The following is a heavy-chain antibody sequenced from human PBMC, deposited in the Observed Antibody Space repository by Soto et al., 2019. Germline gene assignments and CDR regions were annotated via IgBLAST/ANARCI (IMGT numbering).Heavy chain of an antibody. V-gene: IGHV1-3*05. CDR2: INAGNGNT. D-gene: IGHD6-19*01. J-gene: IGHJ4*02. Sequence: QVKLVQSGAEEKKPGASVKVSCKASGYTFTSYAMHWVRQAPGQRLEWMGWINAGNGNTNYSQKFQGRVTITSDTSASTAYMELSSPRSEDTAVYYCARVGGWYVPDNWGQGTLVTVSS. CDR3: ARVGGWYVPDN. CDR1: GYTFTSYA.